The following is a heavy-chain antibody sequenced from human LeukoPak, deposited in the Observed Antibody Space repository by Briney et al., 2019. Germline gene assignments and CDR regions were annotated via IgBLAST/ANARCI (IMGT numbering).Heavy chain of an antibody. CDR2: ISYDGSEK. Sequence: PGGSLRLSCAASGFTFSSYWMSWVRQAPGKGLEWVAVISYDGSEKYYADSVKGRFTISRDNSKNTVYLQMNSLRAEDTSVYYCASGGIFDTLTTPNDFWGQGTLVTVSS. J-gene: IGHJ4*02. V-gene: IGHV3-30*03. CDR3: ASGGIFDTLTTPNDF. CDR1: GFTFSSYW. D-gene: IGHD3-16*01.